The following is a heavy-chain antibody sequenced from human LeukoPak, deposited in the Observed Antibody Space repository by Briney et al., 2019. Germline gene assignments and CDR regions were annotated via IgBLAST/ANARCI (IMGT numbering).Heavy chain of an antibody. CDR1: GFTFSSYS. D-gene: IGHD3-22*01. V-gene: IGHV3-21*04. CDR2: ITTTSSYI. J-gene: IGHJ3*02. CDR3: AKGKLDYYDSSGYYYGDAFDI. Sequence: GGSLRLSCAASGFTFSSYSFNWVRQAPGKGLEWVSSITTTSSYIWYADSVKGRFTISKDNAQNSLYLQMNSLRVEDTAVYYCAKGKLDYYDSSGYYYGDAFDIWGQGTMVTVSS.